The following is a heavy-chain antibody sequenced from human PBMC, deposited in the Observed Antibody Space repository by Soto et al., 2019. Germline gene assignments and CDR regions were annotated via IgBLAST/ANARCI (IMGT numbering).Heavy chain of an antibody. CDR3: ARDRSYCSGGSCYPDHDAFDI. Sequence: GGSLRLSCAASGFTFSSYGMHWVRQAPGKGLEWVAVIWYDGSNKYYADSVKGRFTISRDNSKNTLYLQMNSLRAEDTAVYYCARDRSYCSGGSCYPDHDAFDIWGQGTMVTVSS. CDR1: GFTFSSYG. CDR2: IWYDGSNK. J-gene: IGHJ3*02. D-gene: IGHD2-15*01. V-gene: IGHV3-33*01.